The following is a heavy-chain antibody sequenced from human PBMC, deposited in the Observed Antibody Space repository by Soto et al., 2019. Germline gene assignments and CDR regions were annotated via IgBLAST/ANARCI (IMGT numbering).Heavy chain of an antibody. D-gene: IGHD3-22*01. CDR3: ARDWAYYYDSSGYPGAFDI. Sequence: SETLSLTCAVSGGSISSGGYSWSWIRQPPGKGLEWIGYIYHSGSTCYNPSLKSRVTISVDTSKNQFSLKLSSVTAADTAVYYCARDWAYYYDSSGYPGAFDIWGQGTMVTVSS. CDR2: IYHSGST. J-gene: IGHJ3*02. CDR1: GGSISSGGYS. V-gene: IGHV4-30-2*01.